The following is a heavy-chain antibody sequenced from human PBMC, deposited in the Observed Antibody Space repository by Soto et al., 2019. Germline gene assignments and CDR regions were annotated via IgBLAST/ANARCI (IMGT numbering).Heavy chain of an antibody. CDR1: GFTFSSYE. D-gene: IGHD6-6*01. V-gene: IGHV3-48*03. J-gene: IGHJ5*02. CDR2: ISSSGSTI. CDR3: ARDKVAACKGNWFDP. Sequence: EVQLVESGGGLVQPGGSLRLSCAASGFTFSSYEMNWVRQAPGKGLEWVSYISSSGSTIYYADSVKGRFTISRDNAKNSLYLQMNSLRAEETAVYYCARDKVAACKGNWFDPWGQGTLVTVSS.